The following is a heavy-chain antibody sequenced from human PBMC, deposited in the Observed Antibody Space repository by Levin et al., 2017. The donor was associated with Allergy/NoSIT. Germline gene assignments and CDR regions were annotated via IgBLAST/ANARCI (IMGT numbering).Heavy chain of an antibody. CDR1: GFTFSSYA. V-gene: IGHV3-23*01. CDR2: ITNSGRT. CDR3: AKEMTTVVPVFDY. D-gene: IGHD4-23*01. J-gene: IGHJ4*02. Sequence: PGGSLRLSCAASGFTFSSYAMSWVRQAPGKGLEWVSAITNSGRTYYADSVKGRFTVSRDNSKNTLYLQMNSLRADDTAVYYCAKEMTTVVPVFDYWGQGTLVTVSS.